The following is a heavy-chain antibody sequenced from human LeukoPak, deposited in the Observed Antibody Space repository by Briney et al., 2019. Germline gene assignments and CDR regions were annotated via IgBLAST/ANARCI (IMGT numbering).Heavy chain of an antibody. Sequence: PGGSLRLSCVASGFTFSSSAMSWVRQAPGKGLEWVSVISESGDYTQFADSVKGRFTISRDNSKSTLYLQLNSLRAEDTAVYHCAQHGVTSLFYFDFWGRGTLVTVSS. CDR3: AQHGVTSLFYFDF. V-gene: IGHV3-23*01. D-gene: IGHD2-21*02. J-gene: IGHJ2*01. CDR1: GFTFSSSA. CDR2: ISESGDYT.